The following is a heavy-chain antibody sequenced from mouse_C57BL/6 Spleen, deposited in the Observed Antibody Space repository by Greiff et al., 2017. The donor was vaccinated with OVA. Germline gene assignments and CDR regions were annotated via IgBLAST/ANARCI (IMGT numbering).Heavy chain of an antibody. V-gene: IGHV5-9-1*02. CDR1: GFTFSSYA. J-gene: IGHJ3*01. CDR3: TRGGDYDGFAY. D-gene: IGHD2-4*01. Sequence: EVKLMESGEGLVKPGGSLKLSCAASGFTFSSYAMSWVRQTPEKRLEWVAYISSGGDYIYYADTVKGRFTISRDNARNPLYLQMSSLKSEDTAMYYCTRGGDYDGFAYWGQGTLVTVSA. CDR2: ISSGGDYI.